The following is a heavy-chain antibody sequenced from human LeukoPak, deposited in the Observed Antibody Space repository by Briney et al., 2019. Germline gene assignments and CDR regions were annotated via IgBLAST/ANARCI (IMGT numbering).Heavy chain of an antibody. D-gene: IGHD3-3*01. J-gene: IGHJ4*02. CDR2: IHSGGST. V-gene: IGHV3-66*01. CDR1: GFTVSSNY. CDR3: ARATVECEGVYFDY. Sequence: GGSLRLSCAASGFTVSSNYMSWVRQAPGKGLEWVSVIHSGGSTYYADSVKGRFTISRDNSKNTLYLQMNSLRAEDTAVYYCARATVECEGVYFDYWGQGTLVTVSS.